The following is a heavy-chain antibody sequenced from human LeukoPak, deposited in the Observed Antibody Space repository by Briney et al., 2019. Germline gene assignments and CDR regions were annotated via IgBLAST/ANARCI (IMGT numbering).Heavy chain of an antibody. CDR2: ISADNGNT. V-gene: IGHV1-18*01. J-gene: IGHJ4*02. CDR3: ARDRVAVAGKGDNYFDY. D-gene: IGHD6-13*01. CDR1: GYTFTNYG. Sequence: GAAVSVSCKASGYTFTNYGISWVRQAPGQGLEWMGWISADNGNTYYTQNFQGRVSMTTDTSTSTAYMEVRSLRSEDTAEYYCARDRVAVAGKGDNYFDYWGQGTLVTVSS.